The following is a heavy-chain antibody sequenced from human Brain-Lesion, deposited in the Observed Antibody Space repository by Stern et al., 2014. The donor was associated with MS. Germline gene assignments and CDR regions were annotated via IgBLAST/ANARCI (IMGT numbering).Heavy chain of an antibody. CDR3: ATDLQQPLVDTFDI. CDR1: GYTLTELS. CDR2: FDPEDGES. D-gene: IGHD6-13*01. J-gene: IGHJ3*02. Sequence: VQLVASGAEVKKPGASVKVSCKVSGYTLTELSMHWVRPAPGKGLEWMGGFDPEDGESIYEQKFQGRVTMTEDTSTDTAYMELSSLRSEDTAIYYCATDLQQPLVDTFDIWGQGTMVTVSS. V-gene: IGHV1-24*01.